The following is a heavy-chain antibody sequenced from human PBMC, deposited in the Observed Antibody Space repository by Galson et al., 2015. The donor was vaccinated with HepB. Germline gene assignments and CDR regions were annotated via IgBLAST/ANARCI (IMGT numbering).Heavy chain of an antibody. J-gene: IGHJ4*02. CDR3: ARDSGGDYYFDY. V-gene: IGHV3-74*01. CDR1: GFTFSGYW. Sequence: SLRLSCAASGFTFSGYWMHWVRQAPGKGLVWVSRITSDGSSTSYADSVKGRFTISRDNAKNTLYLQMNSLRAEDTAVYYCARDSGGDYYFDYWGRGTLVTVSS. D-gene: IGHD4-17*01. CDR2: ITSDGSST.